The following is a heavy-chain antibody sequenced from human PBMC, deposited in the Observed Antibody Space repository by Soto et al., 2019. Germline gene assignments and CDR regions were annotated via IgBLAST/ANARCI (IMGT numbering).Heavy chain of an antibody. CDR3: ARPGLVVVITSDWYFDL. J-gene: IGHJ2*01. CDR2: IKQDGSEK. CDR1: GFTFSSYW. V-gene: IGHV3-7*01. D-gene: IGHD3-22*01. Sequence: EVQLVESGGGLVQPGGSLRLSCGASGFTFSSYWMSWVRQAPGKGLEWVANIKQDGSEKYYVDSVKGRFTISRDNVKNSLYLKMNSLRAEDTAVYYCARPGLVVVITSDWYFDLWGRGTLVTVSS.